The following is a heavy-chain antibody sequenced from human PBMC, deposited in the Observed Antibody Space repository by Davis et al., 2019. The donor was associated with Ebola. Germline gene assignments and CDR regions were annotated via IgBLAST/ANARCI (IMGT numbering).Heavy chain of an antibody. J-gene: IGHJ4*02. V-gene: IGHV4-59*08. CDR1: GGSISSYY. D-gene: IGHD3-10*01. Sequence: SETLSLTCTVSGGSISSYYWSWIRQPPGKGLEWIGYIYYSGSTNYNPSLKSRVTISVDTSKNQFSLKLSSVTAADTAVYYCTSYNFFGSGSYLRYWGQGTLVTVSS. CDR2: IYYSGST. CDR3: TSYNFFGSGSYLRY.